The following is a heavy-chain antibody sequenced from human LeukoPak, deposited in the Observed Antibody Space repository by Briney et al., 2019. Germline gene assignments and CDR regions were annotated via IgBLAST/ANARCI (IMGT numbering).Heavy chain of an antibody. CDR3: ARKIFGVVMKYYFDY. V-gene: IGHV4-34*01. Sequence: PSETLSLTCAVYGGSFSGYYWSWIRQPPGKGLEWIGEINHSGSTNYNPSLKSRVTISVDTSKNQFSLKLSSVTAADTAVYYWARKIFGVVMKYYFDYWGQGTLVTVSS. CDR2: INHSGST. CDR1: GGSFSGYY. J-gene: IGHJ4*02. D-gene: IGHD3-3*01.